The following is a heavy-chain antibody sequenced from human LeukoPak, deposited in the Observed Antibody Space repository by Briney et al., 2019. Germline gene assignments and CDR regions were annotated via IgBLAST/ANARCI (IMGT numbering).Heavy chain of an antibody. J-gene: IGHJ4*02. D-gene: IGHD5-24*01. Sequence: PGRSLRLSCAASGFTFSSYSMNWVRQAPGKGLEWVSSITSSSSYTYYADSVKGRFTISRDNAKNSLYLQMNSLRAEDTAVYYCVRTPSRWQPFDYWGQETLVTVSS. V-gene: IGHV3-21*01. CDR3: VRTPSRWQPFDY. CDR1: GFTFSSYS. CDR2: ITSSSSYT.